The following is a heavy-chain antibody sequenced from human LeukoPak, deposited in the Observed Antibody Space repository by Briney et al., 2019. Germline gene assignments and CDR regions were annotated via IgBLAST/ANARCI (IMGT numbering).Heavy chain of an antibody. CDR1: GGSISSSSYY. CDR3: ARASDSSGYHPYYFDY. CDR2: IYYSGST. J-gene: IGHJ4*02. D-gene: IGHD3-22*01. Sequence: SETLSLTCTVSGGSISSSSYYWGWIRQPPGKGLEWIGSIYYSGSTYYNPSLQSRVTISVDTSNNQFSLKLSSVTAADTAVYYCARASDSSGYHPYYFDYWGQGTLVTVSS. V-gene: IGHV4-39*07.